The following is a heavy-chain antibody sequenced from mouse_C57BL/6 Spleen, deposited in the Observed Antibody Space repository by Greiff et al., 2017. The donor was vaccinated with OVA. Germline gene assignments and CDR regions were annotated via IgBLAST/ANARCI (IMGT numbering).Heavy chain of an antibody. D-gene: IGHD1-1*01. CDR3: ARFITTVVATRYAMDY. V-gene: IGHV1-69*01. Sequence: VKLQQPGAELVMPGASVKLSCKASGYTFTSYWMHWVKQRPGQGLEWIGEIDPSDSYTNYNQKFKGKSTLTVDKSSSTAYMQLSSLTSEDSAVYYCARFITTVVATRYAMDYWGQGTSVTVSS. CDR2: IDPSDSYT. CDR1: GYTFTSYW. J-gene: IGHJ4*01.